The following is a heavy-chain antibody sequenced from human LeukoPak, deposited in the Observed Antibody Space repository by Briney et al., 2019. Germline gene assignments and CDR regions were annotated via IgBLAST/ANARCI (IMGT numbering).Heavy chain of an antibody. V-gene: IGHV3-74*01. J-gene: IGHJ3*02. Sequence: GGSLRLSCAASGFTFSSYWMHWVRQAPGKGLVWVSRINTDGSSTSYADSVKGRFTISRDNAKNTLYLQMNSLRAEDTAVYYCARDRGRYDFWSGYYNGNAFDIWGQGTMVTVSS. CDR3: ARDRGRYDFWSGYYNGNAFDI. CDR1: GFTFSSYW. CDR2: INTDGSST. D-gene: IGHD3-3*01.